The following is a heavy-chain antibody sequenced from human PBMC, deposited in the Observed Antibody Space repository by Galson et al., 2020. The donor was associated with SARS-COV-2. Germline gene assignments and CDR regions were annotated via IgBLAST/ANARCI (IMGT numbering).Heavy chain of an antibody. D-gene: IGHD4-17*01. Sequence: ASVKVSCKATGYTFTSYGISWVRQAPGQGLEWMGWNSATNGNTNYAQKLQGRVTMNTDTSTSTAHMELRSLRSDDKAVYYCARGADYGDYENWFDPWGQGTLVTVSS. V-gene: IGHV1-18*01. CDR3: ARGADYGDYENWFDP. J-gene: IGHJ5*02. CDR2: NSATNGNT. CDR1: GYTFTSYG.